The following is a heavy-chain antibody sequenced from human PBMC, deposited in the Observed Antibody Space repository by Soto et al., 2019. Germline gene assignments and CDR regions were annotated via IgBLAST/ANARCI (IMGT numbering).Heavy chain of an antibody. CDR1: GGTFSSYA. V-gene: IGHV1-69*12. D-gene: IGHD4-17*01. CDR2: IIPIFGTA. J-gene: IGHJ5*02. Sequence: QVQLVQSGAEVKKPGSSVKVSCKASGGTFSSYAISWVRQAPGQGLEWMGGIIPIFGTANYAQKFQGRVTMPADESTTPAYLDLSSLRSEDTAVYYCAIGGDYFLSRSCFDPWGQGTLVTVSS. CDR3: AIGGDYFLSRSCFDP.